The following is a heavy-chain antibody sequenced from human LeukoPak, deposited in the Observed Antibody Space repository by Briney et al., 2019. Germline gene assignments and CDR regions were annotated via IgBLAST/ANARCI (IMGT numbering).Heavy chain of an antibody. D-gene: IGHD3-10*01. CDR1: GGSFSGYY. CDR2: INHSGST. V-gene: IGHV4-34*01. J-gene: IGHJ4*02. Sequence: SETLSLTCAVYGGSFSGYYWSWIRQPPGKGLEWIGEINHSGSTNYNPSLKSRVTISVDTSKNQFSLKLSSVTAADTAVYYCARTRGYGSGRLFDYWGQGTLVTVSS. CDR3: ARTRGYGSGRLFDY.